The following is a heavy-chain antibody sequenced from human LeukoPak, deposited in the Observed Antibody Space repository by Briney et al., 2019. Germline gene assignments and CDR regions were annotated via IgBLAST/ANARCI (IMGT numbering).Heavy chain of an antibody. Sequence: SETLSLTCTVSGGSISSGRYYWSWIRQPAGKGLEWIGRIYTSGSTNYNPSLKSRVTISVDTSKNQFSLKLSSVTAADTAVYYCAREKDSSSWYRGLSDWGQGTLVTVSS. D-gene: IGHD6-13*01. J-gene: IGHJ4*02. CDR2: IYTSGST. CDR3: AREKDSSSWYRGLSD. V-gene: IGHV4-61*02. CDR1: GGSISSGRYY.